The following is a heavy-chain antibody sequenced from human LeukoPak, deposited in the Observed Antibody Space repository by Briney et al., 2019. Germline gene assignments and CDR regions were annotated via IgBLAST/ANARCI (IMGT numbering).Heavy chain of an antibody. CDR1: AYSISRGYY. Sequence: PSETLSLTCAVSAYSISRGYYWGWIRQPPGKGLEWIGSIYYSGSTYYNPSLKSRVTISVDTSKNQFSLKLSSVTAADTAVYYCARVATTTNPPQRPFDYWGQGTLVTVSS. D-gene: IGHD5-12*01. CDR3: ARVATTTNPPQRPFDY. CDR2: IYYSGST. V-gene: IGHV4-38-2*01. J-gene: IGHJ4*02.